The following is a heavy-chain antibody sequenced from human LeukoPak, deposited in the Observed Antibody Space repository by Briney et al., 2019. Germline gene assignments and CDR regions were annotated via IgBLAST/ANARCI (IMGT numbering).Heavy chain of an antibody. Sequence: ASVKVSCKASGYTSTSYAMHWVRQAPGQRLEWMGWINAGNGNTKYSQKLQGRVTITRDTSASTAYMELSSLRSEDTAVYYCAGEGRVATIYYWGQGTLVTVSS. J-gene: IGHJ4*02. CDR2: INAGNGNT. V-gene: IGHV1-3*01. CDR3: AGEGRVATIYY. CDR1: GYTSTSYA. D-gene: IGHD5-12*01.